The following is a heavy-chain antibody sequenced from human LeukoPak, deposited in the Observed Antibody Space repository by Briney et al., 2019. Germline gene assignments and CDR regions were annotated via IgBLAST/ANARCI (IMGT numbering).Heavy chain of an antibody. Sequence: SETLSLTCSVSGYSISSGYYWGWIRQPPGKGPEWIGSIYQSGSTYYNPSLKSRVTISVDTSKNQFSLKLSSVTAADTVVYYCARLAWGRLDYWGQGTLVTVSS. CDR2: IYQSGST. CDR1: GYSISSGYY. D-gene: IGHD7-27*01. V-gene: IGHV4-38-2*02. CDR3: ARLAWGRLDY. J-gene: IGHJ4*02.